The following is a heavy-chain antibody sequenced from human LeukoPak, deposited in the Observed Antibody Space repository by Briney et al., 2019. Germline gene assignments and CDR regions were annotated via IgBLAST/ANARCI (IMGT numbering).Heavy chain of an antibody. D-gene: IGHD6-19*01. Sequence: ASVKVSCKASGYTFTGYYMHWVRQAPGQGLEWTGWINPNSGGTNYAQKFQGRVTMTRDTSISTAYMELSRPRSDDTAVYYCARDPRGWDGAFDIWGQGTMVTVSS. CDR2: INPNSGGT. J-gene: IGHJ3*02. CDR3: ARDPRGWDGAFDI. CDR1: GYTFTGYY. V-gene: IGHV1-2*02.